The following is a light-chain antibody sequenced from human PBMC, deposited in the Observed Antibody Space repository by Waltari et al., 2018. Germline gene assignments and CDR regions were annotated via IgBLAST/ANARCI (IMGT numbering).Light chain of an antibody. V-gene: IGKV1-39*01. Sequence: DIQMTQSPSSLSASVGDRVTITCRTSQSIDIYLHWYQQKAGKAPILLIYAATHLQNGVPSRFSGSGSETDFTLTISSLQPEDFATYYCQQSYSTRWTFGQGTVVELK. J-gene: IGKJ1*01. CDR3: QQSYSTRWT. CDR2: AAT. CDR1: QSIDIY.